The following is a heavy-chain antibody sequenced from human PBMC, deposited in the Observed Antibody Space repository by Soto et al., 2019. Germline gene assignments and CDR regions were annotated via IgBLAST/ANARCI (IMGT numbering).Heavy chain of an antibody. CDR1: GYTFTSYA. J-gene: IGHJ4*02. V-gene: IGHV1-18*01. Sequence: QVQLVQSGAEVKKPGASVKVSCKASGYTFTSYAISWVRQAPGQGLEWMGWISAYNGNTNYAQKLQGRVTMTTVPSTRTAYMELRRLRSDDPAVYYCARELPPVDYWGQGTLVTVSS. CDR3: ARELPPVDY. CDR2: ISAYNGNT.